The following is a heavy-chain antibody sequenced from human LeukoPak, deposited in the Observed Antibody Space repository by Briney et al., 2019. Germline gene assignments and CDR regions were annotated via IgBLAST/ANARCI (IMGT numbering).Heavy chain of an antibody. J-gene: IGHJ3*02. CDR1: GYSISNYW. V-gene: IGHV5-51*01. D-gene: IGHD4-23*01. Sequence: GESLKISCKGSGYSISNYWIGWVRQMPGKGLEWMGIIYPDDSDTRFSPSFQGQVTISADKSISTAYLQWSSLKASDTAMYYCARTRIAVAVRDYGGNPDYAFDIWGQGTMVTVSS. CDR3: ARTRIAVAVRDYGGNPDYAFDI. CDR2: IYPDDSDT.